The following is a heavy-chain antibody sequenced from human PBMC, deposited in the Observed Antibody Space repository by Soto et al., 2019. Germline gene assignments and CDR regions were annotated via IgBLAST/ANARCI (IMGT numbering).Heavy chain of an antibody. J-gene: IGHJ4*02. V-gene: IGHV3-23*01. CDR1: GFTFSSYA. Sequence: GGSLRLSCAASGFTFSSYAMSWVRQAPGKGLEWVSAISGSGGSTYYADSVKGRFTISRDNSKNTLYPQMNSLRAEDTAVYYCAKAKVQSSSWRPYFDYWGQGTLVTVSS. CDR3: AKAKVQSSSWRPYFDY. CDR2: ISGSGGST. D-gene: IGHD6-13*01.